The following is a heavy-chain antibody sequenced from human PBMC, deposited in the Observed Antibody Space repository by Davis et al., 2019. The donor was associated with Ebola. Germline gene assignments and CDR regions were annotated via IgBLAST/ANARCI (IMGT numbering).Heavy chain of an antibody. CDR2: IWYDGSNK. D-gene: IGHD3-16*02. V-gene: IGHV3-33*06. J-gene: IGHJ3*02. Sequence: GESLKISCAASGFIFSSYGMHWVRQAPGKGLEWVAVIWYDGSNKYYADSVKGRFTISRDNSKNTLYLQMNSLRAEDTAVYYCAKGDLSQAFDIWGQGTMVTVSS. CDR3: AKGDLSQAFDI. CDR1: GFIFSSYG.